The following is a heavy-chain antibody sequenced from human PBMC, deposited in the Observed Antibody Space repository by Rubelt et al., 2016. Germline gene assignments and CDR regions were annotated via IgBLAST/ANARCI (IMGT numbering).Heavy chain of an antibody. J-gene: IGHJ4*02. CDR2: ISAYNGNT. CDR1: GYTFTSYG. V-gene: IGHV1-18*01. CDR3: ARDLTYNLPAY. D-gene: IGHD5-24*01. Sequence: QVQLVQSGAEVKKPGASVKVSCKASGYTFTSYGISWVRQAPGQGLEWMGWISAYNGNTNYAQKITGRVTMATDSSTSTDYMELRGLRSDDTAVYYCARDLTYNLPAYWGQGTLVTVSS.